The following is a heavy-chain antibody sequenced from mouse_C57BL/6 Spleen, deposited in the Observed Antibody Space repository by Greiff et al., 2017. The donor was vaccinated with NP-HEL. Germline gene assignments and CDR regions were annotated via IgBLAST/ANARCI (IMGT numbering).Heavy chain of an antibody. V-gene: IGHV1-80*01. D-gene: IGHD4-1*01. CDR1: GYAFSSYW. CDR2: IYPGDGDT. J-gene: IGHJ2*01. CDR3: ARSIGTIYYFDY. Sequence: QVQLQQSGAELVKPGASVKISCKASGYAFSSYWMNWVKQRPGKGLEWIGQIYPGDGDTNYNGKFKGKATLTADKSSSTAYMQLSSLTSEDSAVYFCARSIGTIYYFDYWGQGTTLTVSS.